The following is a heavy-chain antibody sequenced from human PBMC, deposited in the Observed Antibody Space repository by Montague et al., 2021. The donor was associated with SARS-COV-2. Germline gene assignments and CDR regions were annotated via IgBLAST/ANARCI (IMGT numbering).Heavy chain of an antibody. CDR1: GGSFSGYS. CDR2: INNSGST. D-gene: IGHD3-16*02. CDR3: ARGQPPRSRFGGIISDGLDV. V-gene: IGHV4-34*01. J-gene: IGHJ6*02. Sequence: SETLSLTCAVYGGSFSGYSWTWIRQPPGKGLEWIGEINNSGSTXXXPSXXXRVTISVDTSKNQFSLKLSSVTAADTAVYYCARGQPPRSRFGGIISDGLDVWGQGTTVTVSS.